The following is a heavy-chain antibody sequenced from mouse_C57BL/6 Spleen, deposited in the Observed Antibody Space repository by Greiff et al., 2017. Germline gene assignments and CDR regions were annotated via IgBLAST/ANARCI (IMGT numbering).Heavy chain of an antibody. CDR3: TRDQGGLYYGIFFDY. J-gene: IGHJ2*01. V-gene: IGHV5-9-1*02. Sequence: EVQVVESGEGLVKPGGSLKLSCAASGFTFSSYAMSWVRQTPGKRLEWVAYISSGGDYIYYADTVNGRFTISRDNARNTLYLQMSSLKSEDTAMYYCTRDQGGLYYGIFFDYWGQGTTLTVSS. D-gene: IGHD1-1*01. CDR1: GFTFSSYA. CDR2: ISSGGDYI.